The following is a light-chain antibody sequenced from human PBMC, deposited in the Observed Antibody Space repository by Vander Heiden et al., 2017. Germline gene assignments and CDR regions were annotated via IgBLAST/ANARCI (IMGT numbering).Light chain of an antibody. Sequence: IQMTQSTSTLSASVGDRVTITCRASQSISSYLNWYQHILGKAPTFLIYASSELQRVVLRTSSCSRSCTDFSLLQSSLQPEDFGTYNCQPSCTGSVGQASKGEIK. CDR2: ASS. V-gene: IGKV1-39*01. CDR1: QSISSY. J-gene: IGKJ1*01. CDR3: QPSCTGS.